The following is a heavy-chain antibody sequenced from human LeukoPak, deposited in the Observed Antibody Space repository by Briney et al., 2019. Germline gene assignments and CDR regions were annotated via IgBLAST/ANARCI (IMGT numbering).Heavy chain of an antibody. CDR1: GGTFSSYT. V-gene: IGHV1-69*04. J-gene: IGHJ4*02. Sequence: SVKVSCKASGGTFSSYTISWVRQAPGQGLEWMGRIIPILGIANYAQKFQGRVTITADKSTSTAYMELSSLRSEDTAVYYCARDGAVYCSGGSCWDYWGQGALVTVSS. CDR2: IIPILGIA. D-gene: IGHD2-15*01. CDR3: ARDGAVYCSGGSCWDY.